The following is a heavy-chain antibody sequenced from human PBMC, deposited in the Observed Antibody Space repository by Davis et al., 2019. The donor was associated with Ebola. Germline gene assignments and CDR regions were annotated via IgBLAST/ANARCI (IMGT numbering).Heavy chain of an antibody. J-gene: IGHJ4*02. CDR3: AKTFVWDSLYYPFDY. CDR2: ISYDETNK. Sequence: GGSLRLSCAASGFTFSNYGMHWVRQAPGKGLEWVAVISYDETNKKYADSVNGRFTISRDNSKNTLYLKMNSLRAEDTAVYYCAKTFVWDSLYYPFDYWGQGTLVTVSS. CDR1: GFTFSNYG. V-gene: IGHV3-30*18. D-gene: IGHD2-8*01.